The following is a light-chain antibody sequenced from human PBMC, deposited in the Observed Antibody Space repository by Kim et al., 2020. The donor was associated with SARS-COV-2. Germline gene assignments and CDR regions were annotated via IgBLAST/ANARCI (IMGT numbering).Light chain of an antibody. CDR2: GAS. V-gene: IGKV3-15*01. CDR3: QQYNNWPGS. CDR1: QSVSSN. J-gene: IGKJ2*04. Sequence: EIVMTQSPATLFVSPGERTTLSCRASQSVSSNLAWYQQKRGQAPRLLISGASTRATGIPARFSGSGSGTEFTLTISSLQSEDFAIYYCQQYNNWPGSFGQGTKLEI.